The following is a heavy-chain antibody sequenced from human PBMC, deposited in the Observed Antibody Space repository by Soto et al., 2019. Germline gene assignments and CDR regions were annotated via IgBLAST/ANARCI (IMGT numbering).Heavy chain of an antibody. CDR1: GFSFSTYW. Sequence: EVQLVESGGGLVQPGGSLRLSFAASGFSFSTYWMHWVRQGPGKGLVWVSRISPDGSSTNYPDSVRGRFTISRDNAKNTLYLQMNSLRAEDTAVYYCARSPGGYYIDWGQGTMVTVSS. J-gene: IGHJ3*01. D-gene: IGHD1-26*01. CDR2: ISPDGSST. V-gene: IGHV3-74*01. CDR3: ARSPGGYYID.